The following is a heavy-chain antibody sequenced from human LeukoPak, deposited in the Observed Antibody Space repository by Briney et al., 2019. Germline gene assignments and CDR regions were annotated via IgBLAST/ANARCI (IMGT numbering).Heavy chain of an antibody. CDR3: AKVRGTYSSGYFFDY. CDR1: GFTFDNYA. D-gene: IGHD6-19*01. V-gene: IGHV3-9*01. Sequence: PGGSLRLSCAASGFTFDNYAMHWVRQAPGKGLEWLSIISWNSGYIGYADSVKGRFTISRDNAKKSLDLQMNSLRAEDTALYYSAKVRGTYSSGYFFDYWGQGTLVTVPS. J-gene: IGHJ4*02. CDR2: ISWNSGYI.